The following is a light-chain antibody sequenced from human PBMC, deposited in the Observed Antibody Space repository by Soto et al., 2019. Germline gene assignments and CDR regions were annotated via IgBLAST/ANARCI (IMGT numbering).Light chain of an antibody. CDR1: SSDIGGLYNY. J-gene: IGLJ2*01. CDR2: DVN. Sequence: QSVLTQPASVSGSPGQSITISCTGTSSDIGGLYNYVSWYQQHPGKAPKLLIYDVNDRPSGLSDRFSGSKSGNTASLTISGLHAEDEADYFCSAYSSGATHVVFGGGTKLTVL. V-gene: IGLV2-14*03. CDR3: SAYSSGATHVV.